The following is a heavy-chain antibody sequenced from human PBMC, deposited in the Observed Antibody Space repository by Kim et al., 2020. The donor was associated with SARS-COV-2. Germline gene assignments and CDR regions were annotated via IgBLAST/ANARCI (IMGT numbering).Heavy chain of an antibody. CDR3: ARGSFYGDYDY. J-gene: IGHJ4*02. D-gene: IGHD4-17*01. V-gene: IGHV4-59*09. Sequence: TNYNPARKSRVTISVDTSKNQFSLKLSSVTAADTAVYYCARGSFYGDYDYWGQGTLVTVSS. CDR2: T.